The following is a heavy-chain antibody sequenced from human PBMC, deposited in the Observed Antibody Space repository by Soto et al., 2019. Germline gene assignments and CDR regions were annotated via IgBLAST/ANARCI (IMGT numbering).Heavy chain of an antibody. V-gene: IGHV6-1*01. D-gene: IGHD6-6*01. CDR2: TYYRSKWYN. CDR3: ARAGRIAARPSYYYYGMDV. CDR1: GDSVSSNSAA. J-gene: IGHJ6*02. Sequence: PSQTLSLTCAISGDSVSSNSAAWNWIRQSPSRGLEWLGRTYYRSKWYNDYAVSVKSRITINPDTSKNQFSLQLNSVTPEDTAVYYCARAGRIAARPSYYYYGMDVWGQGTTVTVS.